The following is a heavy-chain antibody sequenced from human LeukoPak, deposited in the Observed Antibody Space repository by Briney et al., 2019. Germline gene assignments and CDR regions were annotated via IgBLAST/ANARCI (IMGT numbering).Heavy chain of an antibody. Sequence: GGSLRLSCAASGFTFSTYEMNWVRQAPGKGLEWVSYISSTDSNIYYGDSVKGRFTISRDNAKHSLYLLMNSLRTEDTAVYYCAATYCYDGISDYWGQGTLVTVSS. D-gene: IGHD3-22*01. V-gene: IGHV3-48*03. CDR2: ISSTDSNI. CDR1: GFTFSTYE. CDR3: AATYCYDGISDY. J-gene: IGHJ4*02.